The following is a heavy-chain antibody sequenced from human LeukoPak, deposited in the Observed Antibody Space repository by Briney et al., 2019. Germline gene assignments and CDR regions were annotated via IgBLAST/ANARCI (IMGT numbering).Heavy chain of an antibody. CDR1: GFTVSSNS. CDR3: AKDRVPFQQLPSPDFDY. Sequence: GGSLRLSCTGSGFTVSSNSMSWVRQAPGKGLKWVSFIYSDNTHYSDSVKGRFTISRDNSKNTLYLQMNSLRAEDTAVYYCAKDRVPFQQLPSPDFDYWGQGTLVTVSS. J-gene: IGHJ4*02. D-gene: IGHD6-13*01. CDR2: IYSDNT. V-gene: IGHV3-53*01.